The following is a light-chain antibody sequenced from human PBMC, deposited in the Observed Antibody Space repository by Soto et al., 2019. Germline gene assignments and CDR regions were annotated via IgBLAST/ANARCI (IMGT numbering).Light chain of an antibody. V-gene: IGKV4-1*01. CDR2: WAS. CDR1: QNLLYSSNNKNY. CDR3: QQYDRTPLT. Sequence: DIVMTQSPDSLAVSLGERATINCKSSQNLLYSSNNKNYLAWYQQKPGQPPKLLIYWASTRESGVPERFSGSWSWTDFTLTISSLQAEDVAVYYCQQYDRTPLTFGGGTKVEIK. J-gene: IGKJ4*01.